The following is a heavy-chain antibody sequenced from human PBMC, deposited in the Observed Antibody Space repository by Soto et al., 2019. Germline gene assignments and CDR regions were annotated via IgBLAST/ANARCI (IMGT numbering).Heavy chain of an antibody. V-gene: IGHV3-53*01. J-gene: IGHJ6*02. CDR3: AREGYKLGSYYYYGMDV. CDR2: IYSGGTT. Sequence: GGSLRLSCAASGFTVYSNSMSWVRQAPGKGLEWVSVIYSGGTTYYADSVMGRFTISRDNSKNTLYLQMSSLGAEDTGVYYCAREGYKLGSYYYYGMDVWGQGTTVTVPS. D-gene: IGHD3-10*01. CDR1: GFTVYSNS.